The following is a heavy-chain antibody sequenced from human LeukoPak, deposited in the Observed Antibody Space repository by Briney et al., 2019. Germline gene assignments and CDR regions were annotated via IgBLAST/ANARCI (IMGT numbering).Heavy chain of an antibody. CDR1: GYTFTSYD. V-gene: IGHV1-8*01. Sequence: ASVKVSCKASGYTFTSYDINWVRQATGQGLEWMGWMNPNSGHTGYAQKFQGRVTMTRNNSITTAYMELSSLRSEDTAVYYCARTHYYDSSGDNWFDPWGQGTLVTVSS. D-gene: IGHD3-22*01. CDR2: MNPNSGHT. J-gene: IGHJ5*02. CDR3: ARTHYYDSSGDNWFDP.